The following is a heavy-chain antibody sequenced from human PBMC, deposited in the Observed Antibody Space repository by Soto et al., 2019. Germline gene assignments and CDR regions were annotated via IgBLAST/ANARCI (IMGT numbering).Heavy chain of an antibody. CDR2: ISISSSTR. CDR3: ARGGGFFDY. Sequence: EVQLVESGGGLVQPGGSLRLSCAASGFTFSSYVINWVRQAPGKGLEWVSYISISSSTRYYADSVRGRFTISRDNAKNSLYLQMNSLRDEDTTVYYCARGGGFFDYWGQGTLVTVSS. V-gene: IGHV3-48*02. CDR1: GFTFSSYV. J-gene: IGHJ4*02. D-gene: IGHD3-10*01.